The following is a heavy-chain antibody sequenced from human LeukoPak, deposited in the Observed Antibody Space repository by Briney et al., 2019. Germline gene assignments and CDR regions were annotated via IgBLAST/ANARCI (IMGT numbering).Heavy chain of an antibody. CDR3: VRGNWDSSGWYYDY. J-gene: IGHJ4*01. D-gene: IGHD6-19*01. V-gene: IGHV1-69*05. Sequence: GASVKVSCKASGYTFTSYGISWVRQAPGQGLEWMGRIISICGTANDAQKIQGRVTITTDASTNTAYMELSALRSEDTAVYYSVRGNWDSSGWYYDYWGHGTLVTVSS. CDR1: GYTFTSYG. CDR2: IISICGTA.